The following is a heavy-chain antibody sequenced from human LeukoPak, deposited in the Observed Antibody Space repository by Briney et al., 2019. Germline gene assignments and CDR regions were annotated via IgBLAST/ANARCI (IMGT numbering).Heavy chain of an antibody. D-gene: IGHD1-26*01. CDR2: INPNSGGT. CDR3: ARYRSRATGFDY. V-gene: IGHV1-2*02. CDR1: GYTFNGYY. Sequence: VASVKVSCKASGYTFNGYYMHWVRQAPGQGLEWMGWINPNSGGTNYAQKFQGRVTMTRDTSISTAYMELSRLRSDDTAVYYCARYRSRATGFDYWGQGTLVTVSS. J-gene: IGHJ4*02.